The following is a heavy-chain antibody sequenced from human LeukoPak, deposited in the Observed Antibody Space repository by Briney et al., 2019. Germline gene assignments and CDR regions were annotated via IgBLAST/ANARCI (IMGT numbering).Heavy chain of an antibody. V-gene: IGHV4-59*01. CDR3: ARSIAARVFDY. CDR2: IYYSGST. J-gene: IGHJ4*02. Sequence: PSETLSLTCTVSGGSISSYYWSWIRQPPGKGLEWIGYIYYSGSTNYNPSLKSRVTISVDTSKNQFTLKLSSVTAADTAVYYCARSIAARVFDYWGQGTLVTVSS. CDR1: GGSISSYY. D-gene: IGHD6-6*01.